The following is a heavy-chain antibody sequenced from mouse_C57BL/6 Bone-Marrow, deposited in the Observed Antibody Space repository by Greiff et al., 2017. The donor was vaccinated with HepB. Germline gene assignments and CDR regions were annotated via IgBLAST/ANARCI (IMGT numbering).Heavy chain of an antibody. J-gene: IGHJ2*01. V-gene: IGHV1-19*01. CDR2: INPYNGGT. D-gene: IGHD1-1*01. CDR3: AREGPITTANYFDY. CDR1: GYTFTDYY. Sequence: EVKLQESGPVLVKPGASVKMSCKASGYTFTDYYMNWVKQSHGKSLEWIGVINPYNGGTSYNQKFKGKATLTVDKSSSTAYMELNSLTSEDSAVYYCAREGPITTANYFDYWGQGTTLTVSS.